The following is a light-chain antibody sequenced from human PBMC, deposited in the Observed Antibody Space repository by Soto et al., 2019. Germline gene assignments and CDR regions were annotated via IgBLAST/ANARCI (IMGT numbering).Light chain of an antibody. CDR3: QHRSNWPLT. CDR2: DAS. Sequence: EIVLTQSPATLSLFPGERATLSCRASQSVSSYLAWYQHKPGQAPRLLIYDASNRASGIPARFSGSGSGTDFTLTISSQEPQDFAVYYCQHRSNWPLTFGGGTKVEIK. V-gene: IGKV3-11*01. J-gene: IGKJ4*01. CDR1: QSVSSY.